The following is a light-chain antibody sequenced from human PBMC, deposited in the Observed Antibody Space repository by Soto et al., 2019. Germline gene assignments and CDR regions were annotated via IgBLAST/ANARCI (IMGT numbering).Light chain of an antibody. Sequence: DIQMTQSPSSLSASVGDRVTITCRASQSISSWLAWYQQKPGKAPKLLIYAASSLQSGVPSRFSGSGSGTDFTLTISSLQSEDFATYYCQQSYSAPRTFGQGTKVDNK. CDR3: QQSYSAPRT. CDR2: AAS. V-gene: IGKV1-39*01. J-gene: IGKJ1*01. CDR1: QSISSW.